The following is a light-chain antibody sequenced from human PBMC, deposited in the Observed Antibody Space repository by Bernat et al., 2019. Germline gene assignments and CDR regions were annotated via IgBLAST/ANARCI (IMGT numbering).Light chain of an antibody. V-gene: IGLV2-23*02. CDR3: CWYADGSSLWV. J-gene: IGLJ3*02. CDR1: SGDVGNYNH. Sequence: QSALTQPASVSGSPGQSITISCTGSSGDVGNYNHVSWYQQYPGKVPKAVIYEVSKRPSGVSNRFSGSKSGNTASLTISGLQAEDEAQYYCCWYADGSSLWVFGGGTKLTVL. CDR2: EVS.